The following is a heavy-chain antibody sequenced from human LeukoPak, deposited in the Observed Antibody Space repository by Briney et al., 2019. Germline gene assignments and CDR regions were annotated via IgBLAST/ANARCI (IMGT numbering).Heavy chain of an antibody. CDR2: IYYSGST. CDR1: GGSINNYY. Sequence: SETLSLTCAVSGGSINNYYWSWIRQPPGKELEWIGYIYYSGSTNYNPSLKSRVTISIDTSKNQFSLKLSSVTAADTAVYYCARGIIDYDILTGYYLNGYYFDYWGQGTLVTVSS. J-gene: IGHJ4*02. V-gene: IGHV4-59*01. CDR3: ARGIIDYDILTGYYLNGYYFDY. D-gene: IGHD3-9*01.